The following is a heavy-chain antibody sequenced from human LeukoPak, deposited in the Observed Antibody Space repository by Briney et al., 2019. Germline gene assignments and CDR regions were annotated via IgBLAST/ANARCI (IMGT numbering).Heavy chain of an antibody. V-gene: IGHV1-2*06. J-gene: IGHJ4*02. D-gene: IGHD1-20*01. CDR2: INPNSGGT. CDR1: GYTFTGYY. Sequence: ASVKVSCKASGYTFTGYYMHWVRQAPGQGLEWMGRINPNSGGTNYAQEFQGRVTMTRDTSISTAYMELSRLRSDDTAVYYCARDDNWNQFDYWGQGTLVTVSS. CDR3: ARDDNWNQFDY.